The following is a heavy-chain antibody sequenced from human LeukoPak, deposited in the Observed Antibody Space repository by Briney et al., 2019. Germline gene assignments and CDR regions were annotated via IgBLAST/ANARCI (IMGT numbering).Heavy chain of an antibody. CDR3: ARVPYERWSGFDY. CDR1: GFTFSSYS. CDR2: ISSSSSYI. V-gene: IGHV3-21*01. J-gene: IGHJ4*02. Sequence: PGGSLRLSCAASGFTFSSYSMNWVRQAPGKGLEWVSSISSSSSYIYYADSVKGRFTISRDNAKNSLYLQMNSLRAEDTAVYYCARVPYERWSGFDYWGQGTLVTVSS. D-gene: IGHD3-3*01.